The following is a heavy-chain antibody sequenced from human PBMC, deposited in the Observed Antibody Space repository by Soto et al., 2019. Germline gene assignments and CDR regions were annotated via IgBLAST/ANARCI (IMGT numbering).Heavy chain of an antibody. Sequence: GASVKVSCKTSGYTFTSYYMYWVRQAPGQGLEWMGIINPSDDSTRYAQKFQGRVTMTRDTSTSAVYMELSSLTSEDTAVYYCARATIGSSGYPFSGFDPWGQGTLVTVSS. D-gene: IGHD3-22*01. J-gene: IGHJ5*02. V-gene: IGHV1-46*01. CDR3: ARATIGSSGYPFSGFDP. CDR2: INPSDDST. CDR1: GYTFTSYY.